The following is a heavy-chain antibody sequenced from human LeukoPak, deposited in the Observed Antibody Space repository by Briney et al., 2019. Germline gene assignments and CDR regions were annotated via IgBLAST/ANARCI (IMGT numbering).Heavy chain of an antibody. V-gene: IGHV6-1*01. CDR1: GDSVSSNSAA. CDR2: TYYRSKWYN. J-gene: IGHJ3*02. D-gene: IGHD2-15*01. CDR3: ARVCSGGSCYSDAFDI. Sequence: SQTLSLTCAISGDSVSSNSAAWNWLRQAQSRGLEWLGSTYYRSKWYNDYAVAVKSRITINPDTSKNQFSLQLNSVTPEDTAVYYCARVCSGGSCYSDAFDIWAKGQWSPSLQ.